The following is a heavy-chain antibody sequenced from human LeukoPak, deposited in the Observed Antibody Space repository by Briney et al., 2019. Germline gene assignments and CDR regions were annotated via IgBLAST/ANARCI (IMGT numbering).Heavy chain of an antibody. V-gene: IGHV1-18*01. J-gene: IGHJ3*02. D-gene: IGHD1-26*01. CDR1: GYTFTSYA. CDR3: ARDSLGAAGVAFDI. CDR2: MSAYNGNT. Sequence: ASVKVSCKASGYTFTSYAMHWVRQAPGQRLEWMGWMSAYNGNTNYAQKVQGRVTMTTDTSTRTAYMELRSLRSDDTAVYYCARDSLGAAGVAFDIWGQGTMVTVSS.